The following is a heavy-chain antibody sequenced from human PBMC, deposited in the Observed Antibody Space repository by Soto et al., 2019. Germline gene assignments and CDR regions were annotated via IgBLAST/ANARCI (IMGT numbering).Heavy chain of an antibody. CDR2: IYYSGST. V-gene: IGHV4-61*01. Sequence: SETLSLTCTVSGGSASSGSYYWSWIRQPPGKGLEWIGYIYYSGSTNYNPSLKSRVTISVDTSKNQFSLKLSSVTAADTAVYYCARGMATIRVFDYWGQGTLVTVSS. CDR1: GGSASSGSYY. D-gene: IGHD5-12*01. CDR3: ARGMATIRVFDY. J-gene: IGHJ4*02.